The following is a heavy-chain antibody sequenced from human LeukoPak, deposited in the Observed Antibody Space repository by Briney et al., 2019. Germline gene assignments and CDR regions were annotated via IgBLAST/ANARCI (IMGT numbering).Heavy chain of an antibody. D-gene: IGHD6-19*01. V-gene: IGHV1-18*04. CDR3: ARDLSIAVAGQSDY. CDR1: GYTFTGYY. J-gene: IGHJ4*02. CDR2: ISAYNGNT. Sequence: ASVKVSCKASGYTFTGYYMHWVRQAPGQGLEWMGWISAYNGNTNYAQKLQGRVTMTTDTSTSTAYMELRSLRSDDTAVYYCARDLSIAVAGQSDYWGQGTLVTVSS.